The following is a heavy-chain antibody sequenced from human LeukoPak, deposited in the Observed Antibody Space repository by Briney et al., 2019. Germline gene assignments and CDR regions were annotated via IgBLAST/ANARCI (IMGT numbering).Heavy chain of an antibody. CDR2: FKSKTDGGTT. V-gene: IGHV3-15*01. CDR3: AAVSVDYGDSSFDF. CDR1: GFTLSNAW. Sequence: GGSLRFSCAASGFTLSNAWMSWVRQPPGRGLKWVGRFKSKTDGGTTDYAEPVKGRFTISRDDSKNTLCLQMNFLKTEDTALYYCAAVSVDYGDSSFDFWGQGTLVTVSS. J-gene: IGHJ4*02. D-gene: IGHD4-17*01.